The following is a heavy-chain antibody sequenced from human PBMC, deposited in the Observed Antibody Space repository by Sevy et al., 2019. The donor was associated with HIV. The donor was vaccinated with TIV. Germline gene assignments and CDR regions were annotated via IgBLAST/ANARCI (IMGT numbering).Heavy chain of an antibody. J-gene: IGHJ4*02. D-gene: IGHD3-3*01. V-gene: IGHV1-46*01. CDR2: INPSGGST. CDR1: GYTFSSYY. CDR3: ARDLTIFGVIPDY. Sequence: ASVKVSCKASGYTFSSYYMHWVRQAPGQGLEWMGIINPSGGSTSYAQKFQGRVTMTRDTSTSTVYMELSSLRSEDTAICYCARDLTIFGVIPDYWGQGTLVTVSS.